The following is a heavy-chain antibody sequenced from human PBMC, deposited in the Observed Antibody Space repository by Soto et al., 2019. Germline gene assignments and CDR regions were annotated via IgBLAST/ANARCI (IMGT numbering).Heavy chain of an antibody. CDR1: GGSISSYY. Sequence: SETLSLTCTVSGGSISSYYWSWIRQPPGKGLEWIGYIYYSGSTNYNPSLKSRVTISVDTSKNQFSLKLGSVTAADTAMYYCAREPRTEQYGSGSYKRRGGYYYYMDVWGKGTTVTVSS. CDR3: AREPRTEQYGSGSYKRRGGYYYYMDV. CDR2: IYYSGST. J-gene: IGHJ6*03. V-gene: IGHV4-59*01. D-gene: IGHD3-10*01.